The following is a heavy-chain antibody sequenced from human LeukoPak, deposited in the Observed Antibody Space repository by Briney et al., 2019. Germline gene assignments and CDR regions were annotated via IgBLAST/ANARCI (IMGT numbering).Heavy chain of an antibody. J-gene: IGHJ5*02. CDR2: IHTSWTT. Sequence: SETLSLTCTVSGDSMSSYYWNFVRQPAGKGLEWIGRIHTSWTTYYNPSLKSRITMSVDTSRNQFSLRLTSVTAADTAVYYCARGDYYDGGGRNWFDPWGQGTLVTVSS. CDR3: ARGDYYDGGGRNWFDP. CDR1: GDSMSSYY. V-gene: IGHV4-4*07. D-gene: IGHD3-16*01.